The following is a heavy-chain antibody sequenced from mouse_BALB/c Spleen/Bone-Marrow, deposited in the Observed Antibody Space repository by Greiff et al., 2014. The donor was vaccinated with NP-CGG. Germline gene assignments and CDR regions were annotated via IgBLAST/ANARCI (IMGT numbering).Heavy chain of an antibody. CDR2: VWGGGIT. CDR3: AKHDTTVVVDY. J-gene: IGHJ2*01. D-gene: IGHD1-1*01. Sequence: QVQLKESGPGLVAPSQSLSITCTVSGFSLTDYGVSWIRQPPGKGLEWLGVVWGGGITYYNSTLKTRLSITKDNSKSQVVLKMNSLHTDDTAVYYCAKHDTTVVVDYWGQGTTLTVSS. CDR1: GFSLTDYG. V-gene: IGHV2-6-5*01.